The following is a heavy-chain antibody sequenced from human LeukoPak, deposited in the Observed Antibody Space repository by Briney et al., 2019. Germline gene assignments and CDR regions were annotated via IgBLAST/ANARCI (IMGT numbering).Heavy chain of an antibody. D-gene: IGHD5-18*01. CDR2: ISYDGGNK. Sequence: GRSLRLSCAASGFTFSSYGMHWVRQAPGKGLEWVAVISYDGGNKYYADSVKGRFTISRDNSKNTLYLQMNSLRAEDTAVYYCATDKDTAMTFDYWGQGTLVTVSS. CDR3: ATDKDTAMTFDY. CDR1: GFTFSSYG. J-gene: IGHJ4*02. V-gene: IGHV3-30*03.